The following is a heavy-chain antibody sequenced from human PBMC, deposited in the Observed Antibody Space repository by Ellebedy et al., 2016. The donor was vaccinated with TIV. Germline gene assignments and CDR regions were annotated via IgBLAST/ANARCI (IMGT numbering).Heavy chain of an antibody. Sequence: GGSLRLXXAVSGFTVSDHGMTWVRQSPGKGLEWVSGIGDTAHNTYYVDSVKGRFTISRDNSGNTLYLQMNSLRAEDTAVYYCAKARGSSVIDYNYYGMDVWGQGTTVTVSS. CDR1: GFTVSDHG. J-gene: IGHJ6*02. CDR3: AKARGSSVIDYNYYGMDV. D-gene: IGHD2-21*01. V-gene: IGHV3-23*01. CDR2: IGDTAHNT.